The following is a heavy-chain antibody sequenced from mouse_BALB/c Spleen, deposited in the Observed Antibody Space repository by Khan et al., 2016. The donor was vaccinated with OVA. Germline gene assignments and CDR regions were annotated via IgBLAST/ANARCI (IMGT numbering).Heavy chain of an antibody. V-gene: IGHV2-9*02. CDR1: GFSLTSYG. J-gene: IGHJ2*01. CDR3: ARIDDI. Sequence: QVQLKQSGPGLVAPSQSLSITCTVSGFSLTSYGVHWVRQPPGKGLEWLGVIWAGGGTNYNSALMSSLSISKDNSKSQVFLKMNSLQIYDTAMYYCARIDDIWGQGTTLTVSS. D-gene: IGHD1-3*01. CDR2: IWAGGGT.